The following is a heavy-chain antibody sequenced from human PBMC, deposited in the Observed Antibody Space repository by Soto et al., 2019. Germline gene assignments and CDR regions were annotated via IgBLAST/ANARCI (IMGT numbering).Heavy chain of an antibody. CDR2: IIPIFGTA. V-gene: IGHV1-69*13. CDR3: ARDPGYCSGGSCYSRDPPSPL. D-gene: IGHD2-15*01. CDR1: GGTFSSYA. Sequence: GASVKVSCKASGGTFSSYAISWVRQAPGQGLEWMGGIIPIFGTANYAQKFQGRVTITADESTSTAYMELSSLRSEDTAVYYCARDPGYCSGGSCYSRDPPSPLWGQGTLVTVSS. J-gene: IGHJ4*02.